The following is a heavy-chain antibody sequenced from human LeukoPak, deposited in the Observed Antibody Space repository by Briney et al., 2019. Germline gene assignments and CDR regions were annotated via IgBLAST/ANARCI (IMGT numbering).Heavy chain of an antibody. Sequence: GGSLRLSCSASGFTFSNYAMTWVLHAPGKGLEWVSVISGSGGSTDYADSVKGRFTISRDNSKNTLYLQMNSLRAEDTAVYYCAKDRAELTGDVSDDWGQGTLVTVSS. CDR1: GFTFSNYA. CDR3: AKDRAELTGDVSDD. D-gene: IGHD2-8*02. CDR2: ISGSGGST. J-gene: IGHJ4*02. V-gene: IGHV3-23*01.